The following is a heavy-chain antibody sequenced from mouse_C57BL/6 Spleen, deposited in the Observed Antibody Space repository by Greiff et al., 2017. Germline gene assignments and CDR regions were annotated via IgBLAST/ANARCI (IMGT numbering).Heavy chain of an antibody. Sequence: VQLQQPGTELVKPGASVKLSCKASGYTFTSYWMHWVKQRPGQGLEWIGNINPSNGGTNYNEKFKSKATLTVDKSSSTAYMQLSSLTSEDSAVYYCARYGSSYVGYFDVWGTGTTVTVSS. D-gene: IGHD1-1*01. CDR1: GYTFTSYW. CDR3: ARYGSSYVGYFDV. J-gene: IGHJ1*03. V-gene: IGHV1-53*01. CDR2: INPSNGGT.